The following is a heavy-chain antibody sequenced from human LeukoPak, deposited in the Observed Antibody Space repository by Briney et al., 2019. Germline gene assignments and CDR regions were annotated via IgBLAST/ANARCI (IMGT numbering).Heavy chain of an antibody. Sequence: PSETLSLTCAVYGGSFSGYYWSWIRQPPGKGLEWIGEINHSGSTNYNPSLNSRVTISVDTSKNQFSLKLSSVTAADTAVYSCARGPALYSNYGAHFDYWGQGTLVTVSS. CDR1: GGSFSGYY. CDR2: INHSGST. J-gene: IGHJ4*02. V-gene: IGHV4-34*01. CDR3: ARGPALYSNYGAHFDY. D-gene: IGHD4-11*01.